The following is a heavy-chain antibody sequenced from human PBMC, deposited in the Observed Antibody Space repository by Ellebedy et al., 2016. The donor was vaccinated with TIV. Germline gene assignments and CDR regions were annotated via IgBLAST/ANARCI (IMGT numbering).Heavy chain of an antibody. CDR1: GGTFSSYA. V-gene: IGHV1-69*06. CDR3: ARDFEWAVGPGRSWYSGPYYYGMDV. D-gene: IGHD6-13*01. J-gene: IGHJ6*02. Sequence: AASVKVSCKASGGTFSSYAINWVRQAPGQGLEWVGGIVPVFGTADYAPKFLVTVTITADKSTSTAYMELSSLRSEDTAVYFCARDFEWAVGPGRSWYSGPYYYGMDVWGQGTTVTVSS. CDR2: IVPVFGTA.